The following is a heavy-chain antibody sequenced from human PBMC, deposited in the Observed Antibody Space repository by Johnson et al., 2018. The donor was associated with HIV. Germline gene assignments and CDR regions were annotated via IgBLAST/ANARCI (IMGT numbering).Heavy chain of an antibody. CDR3: ARDGNAGYCTNGVCYNDAYDI. V-gene: IGHV3-13*01. CDR1: GFTFSSYD. J-gene: IGHJ3*02. D-gene: IGHD2-8*01. CDR2: IGTAGDT. Sequence: VQLVESGGGLVKPGGSLRLSCAASGFTFSSYDMHWVRQATGKGLEWVSAIGTAGDTYYPGSVKGRVTISRENAKNSLYLQMNNVRAEDTAVYYCARDGNAGYCTNGVCYNDAYDIWGQGVMVTVSS.